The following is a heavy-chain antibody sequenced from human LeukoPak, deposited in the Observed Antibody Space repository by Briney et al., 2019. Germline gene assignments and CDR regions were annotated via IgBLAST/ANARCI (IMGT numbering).Heavy chain of an antibody. D-gene: IGHD3-22*01. V-gene: IGHV3-23*01. Sequence: GGSLRLPCAASGFTFSSYAMSWVRQAPGKGLEWVSAISGSGGSTYYADSVKGRFTISRDNSKNTLYLQMNSLRAEDTAVYYCAKGSGYYPEYFQHWGQGTLVTVSS. CDR2: ISGSGGST. CDR1: GFTFSSYA. CDR3: AKGSGYYPEYFQH. J-gene: IGHJ1*01.